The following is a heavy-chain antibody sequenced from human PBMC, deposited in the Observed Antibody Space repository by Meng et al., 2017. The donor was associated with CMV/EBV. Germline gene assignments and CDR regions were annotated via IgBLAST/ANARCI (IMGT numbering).Heavy chain of an antibody. CDR3: ARDLSNYDILTGYRYYYYGMDV. D-gene: IGHD3-9*01. CDR1: GFTFSSYS. Sequence: GESLKISCAASGFTFSSYSMNWVRQAPGKGLEWVSSISSSSSYIYYADSVKGRFTISRDNAKNSLYLQMNSLRAEDTAVYYCARDLSNYDILTGYRYYYYGMDVWGQGTTVIVSS. V-gene: IGHV3-21*01. CDR2: ISSSSSYI. J-gene: IGHJ6*02.